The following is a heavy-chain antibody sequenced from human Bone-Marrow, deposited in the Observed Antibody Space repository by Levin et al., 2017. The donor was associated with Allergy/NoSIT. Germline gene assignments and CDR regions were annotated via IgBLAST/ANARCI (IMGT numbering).Heavy chain of an antibody. CDR2: ISWNSGNI. D-gene: IGHD2-8*02. V-gene: IGHV3-9*01. Sequence: GGSLRLSCAASGSTFDDNAMHWVRQAPGKGLEWVSGISWNSGNIGYADSVKGRFTISRDNAKNSLYLQMNSLRPEATAFYYCAKDKARTDYWYFDVWGRGTLVTVSS. CDR3: AKDKARTDYWYFDV. CDR1: GSTFDDNA. J-gene: IGHJ2*01.